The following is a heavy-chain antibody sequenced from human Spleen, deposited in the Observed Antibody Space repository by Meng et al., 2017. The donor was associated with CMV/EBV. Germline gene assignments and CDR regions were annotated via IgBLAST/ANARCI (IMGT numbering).Heavy chain of an antibody. D-gene: IGHD3-3*01. CDR1: GFTFSSYA. CDR3: ARDSTPAYDFWSGTGGYFDY. Sequence: GESLKISCAASGFTFSSYAMHWVRQAPGKGLEWVAVISYDGSNKYYADSVKGRFTISRDNSKNTLYLQMNSLRAEDTAVYYCARDSTPAYDFWSGTGGYFDYWGQGTLVTVSS. V-gene: IGHV3-30-3*01. J-gene: IGHJ4*02. CDR2: ISYDGSNK.